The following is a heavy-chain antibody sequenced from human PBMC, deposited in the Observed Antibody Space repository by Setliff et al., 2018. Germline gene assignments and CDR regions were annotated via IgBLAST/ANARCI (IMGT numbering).Heavy chain of an antibody. D-gene: IGHD3-16*01. CDR3: AGDPPGPHLVYTY. V-gene: IGHV3-7*03. CDR1: GFTFSNYR. CDR2: IQEDGGQE. Sequence: PGGSLRLSCVASGFTFSNYRMHWVRQAPGKGLEWVANIQEDGGQENYVDSVKGRFTISRDNSKNTLYLQMNGLRAEDTAIYYCAGDPPGPHLVYTYWGQGALVTVSS. J-gene: IGHJ4*02.